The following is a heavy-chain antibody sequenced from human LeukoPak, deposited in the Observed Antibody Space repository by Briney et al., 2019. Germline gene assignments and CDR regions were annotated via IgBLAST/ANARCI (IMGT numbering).Heavy chain of an antibody. D-gene: IGHD1-14*01. Sequence: SETLSLTFTVSGGSISSYYWSWIRQPPGKGLEWIGYIYYSGSTNYNPSLKSRVTISVDTSKNQFSLKLSPVTAADTAVYYCARGLRPPIEKSRNSWFDPWGQGTLVTVSS. CDR2: IYYSGST. CDR3: ARGLRPPIEKSRNSWFDP. V-gene: IGHV4-59*01. CDR1: GGSISSYY. J-gene: IGHJ5*02.